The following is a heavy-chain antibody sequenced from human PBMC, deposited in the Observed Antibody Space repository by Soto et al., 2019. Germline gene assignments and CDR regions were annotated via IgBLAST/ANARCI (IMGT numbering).Heavy chain of an antibody. CDR1: GGSISSGGYY. V-gene: IGHV4-31*03. D-gene: IGHD3-10*01. J-gene: IGHJ5*02. CDR3: ARDSSDYYGSEFGRGWFDP. Sequence: PSETLSLTCTVSGGSISSGGYYWSWIRQHPGKGLEWIGYIYYSGSTYYNPSLKSRVTISVDTSKNQFSLKLSSVTAADTAVYYCARDSSDYYGSEFGRGWFDPWGQGTLVTVSS. CDR2: IYYSGST.